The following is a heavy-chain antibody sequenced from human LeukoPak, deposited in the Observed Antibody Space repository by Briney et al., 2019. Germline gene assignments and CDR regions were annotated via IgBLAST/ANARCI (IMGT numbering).Heavy chain of an antibody. D-gene: IGHD6-13*01. CDR1: GFVLSDYG. CDR3: ARGTLAAPGADY. Sequence: GGSLRLSCAASGFVLSDYGLHWVRQAPGKGMEWVAFVRYDGSNEYYLDSVKGRFTISRDKSKNTLYLQMNSLRAEDTAVYYCARGTLAAPGADYWGQGTLVRVSS. V-gene: IGHV3-30*02. CDR2: VRYDGSNE. J-gene: IGHJ4*02.